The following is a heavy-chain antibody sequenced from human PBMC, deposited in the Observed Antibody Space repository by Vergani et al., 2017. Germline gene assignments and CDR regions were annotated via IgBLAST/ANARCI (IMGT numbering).Heavy chain of an antibody. J-gene: IGHJ3*02. CDR2: ISYDGSNK. CDR1: GFTFSSYA. V-gene: IGHV3-30-3*01. CDR3: ARGPYLAHAFDI. Sequence: QVQLVESGGGVVQPGRSLRLSCAASGFTFSSYAMHWVRQAPGKGLELVAVISYDGSNKYYADSVKGRFTISRDNSKNTLYLQMNSLRAEDTAVYYCARGPYLAHAFDIWGQGTMVTVSS.